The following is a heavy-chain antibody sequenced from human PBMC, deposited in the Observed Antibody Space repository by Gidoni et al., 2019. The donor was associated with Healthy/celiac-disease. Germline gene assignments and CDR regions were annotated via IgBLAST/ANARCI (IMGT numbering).Heavy chain of an antibody. Sequence: EVQLLESGGGLVQPGGSLRLSCPASGLPFSSYAMIWVPQPPGTGLEWVSAISGSGGSTYYADSVKCRFTISRDNSKNTLYLQMNSLRAEDTAVYYCAKDLDTAMATYYFDYWGQGTLVTVSS. CDR2: ISGSGGST. D-gene: IGHD5-18*01. J-gene: IGHJ4*02. CDR1: GLPFSSYA. V-gene: IGHV3-23*01. CDR3: AKDLDTAMATYYFDY.